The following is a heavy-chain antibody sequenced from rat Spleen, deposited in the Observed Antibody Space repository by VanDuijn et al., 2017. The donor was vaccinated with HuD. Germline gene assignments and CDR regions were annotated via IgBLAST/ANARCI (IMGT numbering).Heavy chain of an antibody. D-gene: IGHD1-11*01. CDR2: IGYEGGNT. Sequence: EVQLVESGGGLVQPGRSLKLSCVASGFTFNNFWMTWIRQAPGKGLEWVASIGYEGGNTYYGDSVKGRFTISRDNAKSTLYLQMNSLRSEDTATYYCARPGEGQLFDYWAKESWSQSPQ. V-gene: IGHV5-31*01. CDR1: GFTFNNFW. J-gene: IGHJ2*01. CDR3: ARPGEGQLFDY.